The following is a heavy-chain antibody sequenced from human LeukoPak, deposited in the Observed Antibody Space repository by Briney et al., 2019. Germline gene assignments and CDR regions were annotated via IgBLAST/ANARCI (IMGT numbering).Heavy chain of an antibody. CDR1: GFTFNIFW. Sequence: GGSLRLSCAASGFTFNIFWMSWVRQAPGKGLEWISYISSSSSIMYYADSVKGRFSISRDNAKNSLYLQMNSLRDEDTAVYYCARDKSGSDSARGAAIDIYGQGAMVTVSS. CDR3: ARDKSGSDSARGAAIDI. D-gene: IGHD1-26*01. J-gene: IGHJ3*02. CDR2: ISSSSSIM. V-gene: IGHV3-48*02.